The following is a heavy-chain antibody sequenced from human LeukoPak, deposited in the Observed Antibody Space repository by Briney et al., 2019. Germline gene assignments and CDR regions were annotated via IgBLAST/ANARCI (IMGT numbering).Heavy chain of an antibody. CDR1: GGSISSSSYY. Sequence: TPETLSLTCTVSGGSISSSSYYWGWIRQPPGKGLEWIGSIYYSGSTYYNLSLKSRVTISVDTSKNHFSLKLSSVTAADTAVYYCARRQYYDILTWGQGTLVTVSS. CDR3: ARRQYYDILT. J-gene: IGHJ4*02. V-gene: IGHV4-39*02. D-gene: IGHD3-9*01. CDR2: IYYSGST.